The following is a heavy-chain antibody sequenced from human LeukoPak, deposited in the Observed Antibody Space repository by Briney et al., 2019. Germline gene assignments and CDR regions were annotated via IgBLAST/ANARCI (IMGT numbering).Heavy chain of an antibody. D-gene: IGHD3-16*01. CDR2: INHSGST. Sequence: KPSETLSLTCAVYGGSFSGYYWSWIRQPPGKGLEWIGEINHSGSTNHNPSLKSRVTISVDTSKNQFSLKLSSVTAADTAVYYCARGRSGGYFDYWGQGTLVTVSS. CDR1: GGSFSGYY. V-gene: IGHV4-34*01. CDR3: ARGRSGGYFDY. J-gene: IGHJ4*02.